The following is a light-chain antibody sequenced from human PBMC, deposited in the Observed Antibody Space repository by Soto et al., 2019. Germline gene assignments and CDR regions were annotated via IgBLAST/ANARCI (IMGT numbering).Light chain of an antibody. J-gene: IGLJ1*01. V-gene: IGLV2-8*01. CDR2: EVS. Sequence: QSLLTPPPPAARSPGQSLTIPCTGTSSDVGGYNYVSWYQQHPGKAPKLMIYEVSKRPSGVPDRFSGSKSGNTASLTVSGLQAEDEADYYCSSYAGSNNGVFGTGTKVTVL. CDR3: SSYAGSNNGV. CDR1: SSDVGGYNY.